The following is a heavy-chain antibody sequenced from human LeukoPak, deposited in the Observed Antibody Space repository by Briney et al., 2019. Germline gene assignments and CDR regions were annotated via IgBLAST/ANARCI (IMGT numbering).Heavy chain of an antibody. CDR2: ISAYNGNT. V-gene: IGHV1-18*01. CDR1: GYTFTSYG. D-gene: IGHD3-16*01. CDR3: ARTFTRYDY. J-gene: IGHJ4*02. Sequence: ASVKVSCKASGYTFTSYGISWVRQAPGQGLEWMGWISAYNGNTNYAQKLQGRVTMTTDTSTSTAYMELRSLRSDDKAMNYRARTFTRYDYWGQGTLVTVSS.